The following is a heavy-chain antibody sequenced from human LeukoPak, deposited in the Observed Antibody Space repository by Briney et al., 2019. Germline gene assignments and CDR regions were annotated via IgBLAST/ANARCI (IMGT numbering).Heavy chain of an antibody. CDR2: IRYDGSNK. Sequence: GGSLRLSCAASGFTFSSYAMSWVRQAPGKGLEWVAFIRYDGSNKYYADSVKGRFTISRDNSKNTLYLQMNILRVEDTAVYYCGTWPKFRSSSRCFYYWGQGTLVTVSS. V-gene: IGHV3-30*02. CDR3: GTWPKFRSSSRCFYY. D-gene: IGHD2-2*01. CDR1: GFTFSSYA. J-gene: IGHJ4*02.